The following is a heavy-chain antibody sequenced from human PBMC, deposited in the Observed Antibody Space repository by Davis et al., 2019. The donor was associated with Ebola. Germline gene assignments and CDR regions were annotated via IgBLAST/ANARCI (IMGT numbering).Heavy chain of an antibody. CDR1: GFTFSHFW. J-gene: IGHJ4*02. Sequence: GESPKTSCVASGFTFSHFWLQWVRQVPGKGLEWVPRVNIEGSDRSFADSVKGRFTISRDNSKNTLYLQMNSLRAEDTAVYYCARDQGEWELLGGIDYWGQGTLVTVSS. CDR2: VNIEGSDR. CDR3: ARDQGEWELLGGIDY. V-gene: IGHV3-74*01. D-gene: IGHD1-26*01.